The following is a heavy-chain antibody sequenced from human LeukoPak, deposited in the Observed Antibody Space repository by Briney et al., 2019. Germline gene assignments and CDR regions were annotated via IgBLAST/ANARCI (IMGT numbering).Heavy chain of an antibody. V-gene: IGHV1-46*01. CDR1: RYTFTSYY. CDR3: AREGGIAARPMDY. J-gene: IGHJ4*02. D-gene: IGHD6-6*01. Sequence: GASVKVSCKASRYTFTSYYIHWVRQAPGQGLEWMGIITPSGGSTSYAQKFQGRVTMTRDTSTSTVYMELSSLRSEDTAVYYCAREGGIAARPMDYWGQGTLVTVSS. CDR2: ITPSGGST.